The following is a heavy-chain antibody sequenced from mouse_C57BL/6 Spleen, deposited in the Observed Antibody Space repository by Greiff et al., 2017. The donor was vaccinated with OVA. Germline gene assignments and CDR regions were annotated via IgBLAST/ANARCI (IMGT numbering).Heavy chain of an antibody. CDR3: ARGISYYGSSSYWYFDV. J-gene: IGHJ1*03. V-gene: IGHV1-55*01. Sequence: VQLQQPGAELVKPGASVKMSCKASGYTFTSYWITWVKQRPGQGLEWIGDIYPGSGSTNYNEKFKSKATLTVDTSSSTAYMQLSSLTSEDSAVYYCARGISYYGSSSYWYFDVWGTGTTVTVSS. D-gene: IGHD1-1*01. CDR2: IYPGSGST. CDR1: GYTFTSYW.